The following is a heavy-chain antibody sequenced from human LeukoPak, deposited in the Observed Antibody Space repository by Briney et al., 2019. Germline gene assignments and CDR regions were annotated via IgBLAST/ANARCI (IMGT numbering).Heavy chain of an antibody. CDR1: GFTFDDYA. V-gene: IGHV3-9*01. CDR3: AKEYALSGSYYYWYFDL. Sequence: GGSLRLSCAASGFTFDDYAMHWVRQAPGKGLEWVSGISWNSGSIGYADSVKGRFTISRDNTKNSLYLQMNSLRAEDTALYYCAKEYALSGSYYYWYFDLWGRGTLVTVSS. CDR2: ISWNSGSI. J-gene: IGHJ2*01. D-gene: IGHD1-26*01.